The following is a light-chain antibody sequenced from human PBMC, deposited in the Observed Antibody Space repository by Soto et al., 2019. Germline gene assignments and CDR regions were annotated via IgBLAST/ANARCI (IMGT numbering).Light chain of an antibody. Sequence: EIVLTQSPATLSSSPGETATLSCRASQSVGTRLAWYQHKPGQAPRLLIYYTSNRATGIPARFSGSGSGTDFTLTSSSLAPEDFAIYYCHQRQSWPRTFGQGTKVEIK. CDR3: HQRQSWPRT. J-gene: IGKJ1*01. V-gene: IGKV3-11*01. CDR2: YTS. CDR1: QSVGTR.